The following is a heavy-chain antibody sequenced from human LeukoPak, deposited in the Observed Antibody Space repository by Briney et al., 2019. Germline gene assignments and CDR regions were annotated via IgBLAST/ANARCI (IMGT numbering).Heavy chain of an antibody. Sequence: GGSLRLSCAASGFTVSNKYMTWVRQAPGKGLEWVSLIYSDGRTYYADSVKGRCTISRDNPKNTLYLQMNSLRVEDTAVYYCARGLFLSGYLDAFDIWGQGTVVTVSS. CDR3: ARGLFLSGYLDAFDI. J-gene: IGHJ3*02. CDR2: IYSDGRT. CDR1: GFTVSNKY. V-gene: IGHV3-53*01. D-gene: IGHD3-22*01.